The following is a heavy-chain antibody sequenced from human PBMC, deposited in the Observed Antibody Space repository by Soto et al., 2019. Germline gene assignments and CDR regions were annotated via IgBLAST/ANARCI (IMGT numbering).Heavy chain of an antibody. CDR1: GFTFSSYS. D-gene: IGHD6-19*01. CDR3: ASPLPYSSGWYGTSTWYYFDY. Sequence: GGSLRLSCAASGFTFSSYSMNWVRQAPGKGLEWVSSISSSSSYIYYADSVKGRFTISRDNAKNSLYLQMNSLRAEDTAVYYCASPLPYSSGWYGTSTWYYFDYWGQGTLVTVSS. J-gene: IGHJ4*02. V-gene: IGHV3-21*01. CDR2: ISSSSSYI.